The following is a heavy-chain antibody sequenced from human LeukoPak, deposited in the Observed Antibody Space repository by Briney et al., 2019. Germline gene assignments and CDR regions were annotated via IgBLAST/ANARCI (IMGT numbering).Heavy chain of an antibody. CDR1: GYTFTSYD. D-gene: IGHD3-22*01. V-gene: IGHV1-18*01. CDR3: ARGPHERSGYPDD. J-gene: IGHJ4*02. CDR2: ISPYNGNT. Sequence: GASVKVSCKASGYTFTSYDITWVRQAPGQGLEWMGWISPYNGNTNYAQKFQGRVTLTTDTSTSTAYMELRSLRSDDTAVYYCARGPHERSGYPDDWGQGTLVIVSS.